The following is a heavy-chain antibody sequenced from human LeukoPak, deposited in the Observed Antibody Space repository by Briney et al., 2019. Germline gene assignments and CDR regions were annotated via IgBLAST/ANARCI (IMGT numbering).Heavy chain of an antibody. J-gene: IGHJ5*02. CDR1: GFTFSDYW. D-gene: IGHD6-13*01. CDR3: SRDWGLIAAQLTNCFDP. V-gene: IGHV3-74*01. CDR2: INSDGSST. Sequence: PGGSLGLSCAAPGFTFSDYWMHWVRQAPGKGLVWVSRINSDGSSTNYADSVKSRFTISRDNAKNTLYLQMNSLRAEDTAVYYCSRDWGLIAAQLTNCFDPWGQGTLVTVSS.